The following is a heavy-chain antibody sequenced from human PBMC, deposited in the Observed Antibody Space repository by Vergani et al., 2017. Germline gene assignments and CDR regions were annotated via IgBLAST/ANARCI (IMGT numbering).Heavy chain of an antibody. CDR3: AKSPNFNNRPTDY. D-gene: IGHD1/OR15-1a*01. V-gene: IGHV3-23*01. CDR2: ISGSGAST. CDR1: GFIFSSHA. J-gene: IGHJ4*02. Sequence: EVQLLESGGGVVKPGGSLRLSCAASGFIFSSHAMTWVRQAPGKGLEWVSTISGSGASTYYADSVKGRFSISRDNSKNTLLLQMNSLRAKDTAVYYFAKSPNFNNRPTDYWGQGTLVTVSS.